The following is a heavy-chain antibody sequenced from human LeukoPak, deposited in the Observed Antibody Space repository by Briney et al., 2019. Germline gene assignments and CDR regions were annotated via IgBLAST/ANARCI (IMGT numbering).Heavy chain of an antibody. Sequence: GGSLRLSCAASGFTFSSYWMSWVRQAPGKGLEWVSSISSSSSYIYYADSVKGRFTISRDNAKNSLYLQMNSLRAEDTAVYYCARSLLWFGESYFDYWGQGTLVTVSS. D-gene: IGHD3-10*01. CDR3: ARSLLWFGESYFDY. CDR2: ISSSSSYI. J-gene: IGHJ4*02. V-gene: IGHV3-21*01. CDR1: GFTFSSYW.